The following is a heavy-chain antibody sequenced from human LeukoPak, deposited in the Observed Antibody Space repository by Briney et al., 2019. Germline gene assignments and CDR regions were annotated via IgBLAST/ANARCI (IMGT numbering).Heavy chain of an antibody. J-gene: IGHJ4*02. V-gene: IGHV3-33*01. CDR2: IWYDGSNK. CDR1: GFTFRSYG. CDR3: ARGTAERSIDY. D-gene: IGHD5-24*01. Sequence: GGSLRLSCAASGFTFRSYGMHWVRQAPGKGLEWVAVIWYDGSNKYYADSVKGRFTISRDNSKNTLYLQMNSLRAEDTAVYYCARGTAERSIDYWGQGTLVTVSS.